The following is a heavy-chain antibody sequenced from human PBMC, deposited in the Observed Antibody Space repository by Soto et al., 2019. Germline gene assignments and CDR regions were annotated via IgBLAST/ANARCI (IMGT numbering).Heavy chain of an antibody. CDR1: GDSINNYF. D-gene: IGHD2-21*01. CDR2: IYHSGST. CDR3: ARGPYYCGPDICSYNWFGP. V-gene: IGHV4-59*13. J-gene: IGHJ5*02. Sequence: QVQLQESGPGEVKPSETLSLTCTVSGDSINNYFWNWIRRPPGGGLEWIGNIYHSGSTNYNPSLKSRVTMSIDMSTNQFSLRLTSVTAADAAVYYCARGPYYCGPDICSYNWFGPSSQGTQVAVST.